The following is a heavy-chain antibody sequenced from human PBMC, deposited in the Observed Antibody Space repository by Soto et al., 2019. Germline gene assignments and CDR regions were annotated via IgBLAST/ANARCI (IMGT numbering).Heavy chain of an antibody. CDR1: GFSFNDYY. CDR2: IRSSGSTI. D-gene: IGHD4-4*01. Sequence: PGGSLRLSWAASGFSFNDYYISWIRQAPGKGREWLSYIRSSGSTIFYADSVKGRFTISRDNAKNSLYLQMNSLRAEDTAVYYFASECPATTLTHYWGQGTLVTVST. CDR3: ASECPATTLTHY. J-gene: IGHJ4*02. V-gene: IGHV3-11*01.